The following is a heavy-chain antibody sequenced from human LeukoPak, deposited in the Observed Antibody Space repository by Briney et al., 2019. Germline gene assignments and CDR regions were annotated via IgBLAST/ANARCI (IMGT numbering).Heavy chain of an antibody. J-gene: IGHJ4*02. CDR2: IYSDGGT. CDR3: ATIDY. CDR1: GFSVSNNY. Sequence: PGGSLRLSRAASGFSVSNNYMNWVRQAPGKGLEWVSVIYSDGGTYYADSVKGRFTISTDNSNNTLYLQMNSLRDEDTAIYYCATIDYWGQGTLVTVSS. V-gene: IGHV3-53*01.